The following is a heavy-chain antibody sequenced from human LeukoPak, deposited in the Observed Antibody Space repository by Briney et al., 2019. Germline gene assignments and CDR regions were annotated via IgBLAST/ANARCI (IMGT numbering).Heavy chain of an antibody. V-gene: IGHV4-34*01. D-gene: IGHD5-18*01. CDR2: INHSGST. CDR3: ARGRRGSYGREDWYFDL. Sequence: TSETLSLTCAVYGGSFSGYYWSWIRQPPGKGLEWIGEINHSGSTNYNPSLKSRVTISVDTSKNQFSLKLSSVTAADTAVYYCARGRRGSYGREDWYFDLWGRGTLVTVSS. J-gene: IGHJ2*01. CDR1: GGSFSGYY.